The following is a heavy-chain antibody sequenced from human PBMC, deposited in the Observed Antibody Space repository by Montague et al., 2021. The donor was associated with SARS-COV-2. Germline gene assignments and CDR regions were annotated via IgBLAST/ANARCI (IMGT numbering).Heavy chain of an antibody. CDR2: IYYSGST. J-gene: IGHJ4*02. CDR3: ARRPTSSITIFGVAQLRGCFDF. CDR1: GGSISSSSYY. Sequence: SETLSLTCTVSGGSISSSSYYWGWIRQPPGKGLEWIGSIYYSGSTYYNPSLKSRVTISVDTSKNQFSLKLSAVTAADTAAYYCARRPTSSITIFGVAQLRGCFDFWGQGTLVTVSS. D-gene: IGHD3-3*01. V-gene: IGHV4-39*01.